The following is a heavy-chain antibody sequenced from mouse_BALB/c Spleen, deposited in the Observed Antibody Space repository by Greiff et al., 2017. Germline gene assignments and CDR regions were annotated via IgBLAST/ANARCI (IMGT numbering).Heavy chain of an antibody. CDR2: ISSGSSTI. CDR3: ASPIYYYGNSYDYAMDY. Sequence: EVMLVESGGGLVQPGGSRKLSCAASGFTFSSFGMHWVRQAPEKGLEWVAYISSGSSTIYYADTVKGRFTISRDNPKNTLFLQMTSLRSEDTAMYYCASPIYYYGNSYDYAMDYWGQGTSVTVSS. J-gene: IGHJ4*01. CDR1: GFTFSSFG. V-gene: IGHV5-17*02. D-gene: IGHD1-1*01.